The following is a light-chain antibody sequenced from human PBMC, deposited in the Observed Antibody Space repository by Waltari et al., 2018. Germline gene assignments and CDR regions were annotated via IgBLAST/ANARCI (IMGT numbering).Light chain of an antibody. V-gene: IGKV3-20*01. J-gene: IGKJ1*01. CDR1: QSVARA. CDR3: QNYVRLPAT. CDR2: NTY. Sequence: EIVLTQSPGTLSLSPGERATLSCRASQSVARALAWYQQNPGQPPRLLLYNTYTRATGFPDRFSGGGSGTDFSLTISRLEPEDFAVYYCQNYVRLPATFGQGTKVEIK.